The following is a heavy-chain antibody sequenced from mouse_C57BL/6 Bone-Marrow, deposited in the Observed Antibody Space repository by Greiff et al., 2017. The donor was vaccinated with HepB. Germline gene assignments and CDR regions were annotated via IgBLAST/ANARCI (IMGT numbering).Heavy chain of an antibody. CDR2: IRNKANNHAT. D-gene: IGHD1-2*01. Sequence: EVKLMESGGGLVQPGGSMKLSCAASGFTFSDAWMDWVRQSPEKGLEWVAEIRNKANNHATYYAESVKGRFTISRDDSKSSVYLQMNSLRAEDTGIYYCTRDHYYVEAYWGQGTLVTVSA. J-gene: IGHJ3*01. V-gene: IGHV6-6*01. CDR1: GFTFSDAW. CDR3: TRDHYYVEAY.